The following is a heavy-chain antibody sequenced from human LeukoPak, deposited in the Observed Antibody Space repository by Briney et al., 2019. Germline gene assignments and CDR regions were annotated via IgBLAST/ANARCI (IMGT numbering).Heavy chain of an antibody. V-gene: IGHV3-7*01. Sequence: GGSLRLSCAASGFTFSSYWMSWVRQAPGKRLEWVANIKQDGSEKYYVDSVKGRFTISRDNAKNSLYLQMNSLRAEDTAVYYCARAIQLWSYYFDYWGQGTLVTVSS. CDR2: IKQDGSEK. D-gene: IGHD5-18*01. CDR3: ARAIQLWSYYFDY. J-gene: IGHJ4*02. CDR1: GFTFSSYW.